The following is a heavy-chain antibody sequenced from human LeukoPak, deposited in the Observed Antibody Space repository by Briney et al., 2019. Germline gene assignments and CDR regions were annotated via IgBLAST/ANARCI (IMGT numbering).Heavy chain of an antibody. Sequence: GGSLRLSCTASGFTFGDYAMSWVRQAPGKGLEWGGFIRSKAYGGTTEYAASVKGRFTISRDDSKSIAYLQMNSLKTEDTAVYYCTSVTLDYFDYWGQGTLVTVSS. CDR2: IRSKAYGGTT. V-gene: IGHV3-49*04. D-gene: IGHD5-18*01. J-gene: IGHJ4*02. CDR3: TSVTLDYFDY. CDR1: GFTFGDYA.